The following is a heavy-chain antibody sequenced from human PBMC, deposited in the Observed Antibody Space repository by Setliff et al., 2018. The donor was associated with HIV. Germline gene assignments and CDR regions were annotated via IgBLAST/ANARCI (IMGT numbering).Heavy chain of an antibody. CDR2: VYYSGRT. J-gene: IGHJ4*02. CDR3: ARTQPDTIFGVVAFDC. V-gene: IGHV4-39*01. CDR1: GGSISSSGPGYY. D-gene: IGHD3-3*01. Sequence: PSETLSLTCTVSGGSISSSGPGYYWGWVRQPPGGGLEWIGSVYYSGRTYYNPSLGSRVTISVDTSKNQLSLRLTTMTAADTAVYYCARTQPDTIFGVVAFDCWGQGKMVTVSS.